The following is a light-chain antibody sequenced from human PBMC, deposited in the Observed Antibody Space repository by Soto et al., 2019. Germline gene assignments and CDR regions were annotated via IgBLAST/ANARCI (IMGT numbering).Light chain of an antibody. CDR2: DVS. CDR3: SSYTSSSTLV. J-gene: IGLJ1*01. Sequence: QSALTQPASVSGSPGQSITISCTGTSSDVGDYNYVSWYQQHPGKAPKVMIYDVSNRPSGVSNRFSGSKSGNTASLTFSGLQAEDEADYYCSSYTSSSTLVFGTGTKVTVL. CDR1: SSDVGDYNY. V-gene: IGLV2-14*01.